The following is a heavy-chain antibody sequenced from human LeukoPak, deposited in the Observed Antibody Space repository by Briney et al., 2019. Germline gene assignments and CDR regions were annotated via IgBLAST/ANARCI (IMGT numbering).Heavy chain of an antibody. V-gene: IGHV4-61*01. D-gene: IGHD4-11*01. CDR2: IYYSGST. Sequence: SETLSLTCTVSGGSVSSGSYYWSWIRQPPGKGLEWIGYIYYSGSTNYNPSLKSRVTISVDTSKNQFSLKLSSVTAADTAVYYCARADYSNYGDAFDIWGQGTMATVSS. CDR1: GGSVSSGSYY. J-gene: IGHJ3*02. CDR3: ARADYSNYGDAFDI.